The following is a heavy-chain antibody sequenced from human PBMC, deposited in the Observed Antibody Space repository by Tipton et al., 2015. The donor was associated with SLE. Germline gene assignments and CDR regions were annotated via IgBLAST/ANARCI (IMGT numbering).Heavy chain of an antibody. V-gene: IGHV4-39*07. D-gene: IGHD2-21*02. CDR1: GGSISSSSYY. J-gene: IGHJ6*02. CDR3: ARGQGVTSFYGMDV. Sequence: TLSLTCTVSGGSISSSSYYWGWIRQPPGKGLEWIGSIYYSGSTYYNPSLKSRVTISVDTSKNQFSLKLSSVTAADTAVYYCARGQGVTSFYGMDVWGRGTSVTVSS. CDR2: IYYSGST.